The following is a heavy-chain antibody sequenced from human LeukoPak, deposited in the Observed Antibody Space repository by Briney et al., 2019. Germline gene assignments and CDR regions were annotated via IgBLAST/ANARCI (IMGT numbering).Heavy chain of an antibody. CDR3: TTDTWYSAGH. J-gene: IGHJ4*02. V-gene: IGHV3-7*03. Sequence: GSLRLSCTASGFIFSGSWMAWIRQAPGKGLEWVAIIKKDGSEKCYVDSMKGRFTISRDNAKNSLFLQMNSLRAEDTAIYYCTTDTWYSAGHWGQGTLVTVSS. D-gene: IGHD2-15*01. CDR2: IKKDGSEK. CDR1: GFIFSGSW.